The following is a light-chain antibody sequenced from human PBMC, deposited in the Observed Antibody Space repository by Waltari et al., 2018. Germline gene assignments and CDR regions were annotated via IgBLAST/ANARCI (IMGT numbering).Light chain of an antibody. J-gene: IGLJ1*01. Sequence: QSALTQPASVSGSPGQSITISCTGTSSDVGGYNYVSWYQQHPGKAPKLMIYDVSKRPSGVSNRFSGSKSGNTASLTISGLQAEDEADDYCCSYAGSSTFHVFGTGTKVTVL. CDR2: DVS. V-gene: IGLV2-23*02. CDR3: CSYAGSSTFHV. CDR1: SSDVGGYNY.